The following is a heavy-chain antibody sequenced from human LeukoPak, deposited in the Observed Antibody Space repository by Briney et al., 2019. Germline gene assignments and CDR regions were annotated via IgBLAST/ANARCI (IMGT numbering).Heavy chain of an antibody. V-gene: IGHV4-34*01. D-gene: IGHD3-22*01. J-gene: IGHJ4*02. CDR3: ARGPPLNPGAYGSSGYYYFDY. Sequence: SETLSLTCAVDGGPFSGYYWTWIRQPPGKGLQWIGEINHSGSTSYNPSLKSRVTISIDTSKNQFSLKLSSVTAADTAMYYCARGPPLNPGAYGSSGYYYFDYWAQGILVTVSS. CDR2: INHSGST. CDR1: GGPFSGYY.